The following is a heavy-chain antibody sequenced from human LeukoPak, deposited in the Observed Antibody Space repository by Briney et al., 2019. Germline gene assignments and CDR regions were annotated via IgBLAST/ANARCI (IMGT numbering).Heavy chain of an antibody. CDR2: IYYSGST. J-gene: IGHJ4*02. V-gene: IGHV4-39*07. D-gene: IGHD6-13*01. Sequence: PSETLSLTCTVSGGSIGTSSYYWGWIRQPPGKGLEWIGSIYYSGSTFYNPSLKSRVTISVDTSKNQFSLKLSSVTAADTAVYYCAREVAAAVDFDCWGQGTLVTVSS. CDR1: GGSIGTSSYY. CDR3: AREVAAAVDFDC.